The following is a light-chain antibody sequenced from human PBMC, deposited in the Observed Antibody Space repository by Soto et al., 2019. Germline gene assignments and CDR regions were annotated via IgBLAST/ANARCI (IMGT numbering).Light chain of an antibody. V-gene: IGKV1-39*01. Sequence: DIQMTQSPSSLSASVGDRVTITCRASQSISSYLNWYQQKPGKAPKLLIYAASSLQGGVPSRFSGTGSGTEFTLTISSLQPEDFATYFCQQLNSYPITFGQGTRLEIK. CDR2: AAS. J-gene: IGKJ5*01. CDR1: QSISSY. CDR3: QQLNSYPIT.